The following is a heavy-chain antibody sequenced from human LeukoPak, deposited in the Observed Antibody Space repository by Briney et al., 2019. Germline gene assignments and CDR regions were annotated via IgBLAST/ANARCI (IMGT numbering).Heavy chain of an antibody. V-gene: IGHV1-46*01. CDR2: INPSGGST. Sequence: SVKVSCKASGYTFTSYYMHWVRQAPGQGLEWMGIINPSGGSTSYAQKFQGRVTMTRDTSTSTVYMELSSLRSEDTAVYYCARDRVGYYYDSSGFTLFDPWGQGTLVTVSS. CDR3: ARDRVGYYYDSSGFTLFDP. J-gene: IGHJ5*02. D-gene: IGHD3-22*01. CDR1: GYTFTSYY.